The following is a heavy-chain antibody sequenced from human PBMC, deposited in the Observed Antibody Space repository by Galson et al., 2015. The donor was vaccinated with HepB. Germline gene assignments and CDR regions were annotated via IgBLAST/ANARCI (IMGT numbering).Heavy chain of an antibody. Sequence: SLRLSCAASGFTFSSYGMHWVRQAPGKGLEWVAVIWYDGSNKYYADSVKGRFTISRDNSKNTLYLQMNSLRAEDTAVYYCARDGALLRFLEWLGYMDVWGKGTTVTVSS. J-gene: IGHJ6*03. CDR2: IWYDGSNK. CDR3: ARDGALLRFLEWLGYMDV. D-gene: IGHD3-3*01. V-gene: IGHV3-33*01. CDR1: GFTFSSYG.